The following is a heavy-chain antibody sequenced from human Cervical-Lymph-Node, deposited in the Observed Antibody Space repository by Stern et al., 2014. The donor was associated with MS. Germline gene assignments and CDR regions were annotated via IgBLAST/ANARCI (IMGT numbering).Heavy chain of an antibody. CDR3: VSFGVVPPN. Sequence: EVQLVESGGGLVQPGGSLRLSCAASGFTFSSYWMHWVRHAPGQGLVWVSRIGGDWSSTTYADSVKGRFTISRDNAKNTLYLQMNSLRAEDTAVYYCVSFGVVPPNWGQGTLVTVSS. V-gene: IGHV3-74*02. J-gene: IGHJ4*02. CDR2: IGGDWSST. CDR1: GFTFSSYW. D-gene: IGHD3-3*01.